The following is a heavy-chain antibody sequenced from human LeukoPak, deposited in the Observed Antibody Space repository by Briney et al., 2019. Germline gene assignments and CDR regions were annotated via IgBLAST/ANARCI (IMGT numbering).Heavy chain of an antibody. Sequence: GGSLRLSCAASGFTFSSYGMHWVRQAPGKGLEWVAFIRYDGSNKYYADSVKGRFTISRDNSKNTLYLQMNSLRAEDTAVYYCAKDRVPYGGNVVDAFDIWGQGTMVTVSS. V-gene: IGHV3-30*02. CDR2: IRYDGSNK. D-gene: IGHD4-23*01. CDR1: GFTFSSYG. J-gene: IGHJ3*02. CDR3: AKDRVPYGGNVVDAFDI.